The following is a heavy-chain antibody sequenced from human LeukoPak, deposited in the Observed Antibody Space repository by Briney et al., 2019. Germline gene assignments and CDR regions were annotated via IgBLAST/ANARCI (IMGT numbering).Heavy chain of an antibody. CDR1: GFTFSSYA. CDR2: ISGSGGST. CDR3: ASYLYYDILTGLDI. D-gene: IGHD3-9*01. J-gene: IGHJ3*02. V-gene: IGHV3-23*01. Sequence: PGGSLRLSCAASGFTFSSYAMSWVRQAPGKGLEWVSAISGSGGSTYYADSVKGRFTIPRDNSKNTLYLQMNSLRAEDTAVYYCASYLYYDILTGLDIWGQGTMVTVSS.